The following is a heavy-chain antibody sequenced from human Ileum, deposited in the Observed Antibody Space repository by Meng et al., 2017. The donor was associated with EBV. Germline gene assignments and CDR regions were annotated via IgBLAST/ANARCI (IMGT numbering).Heavy chain of an antibody. D-gene: IGHD3-10*01. CDR1: GFSLNTGGMA. CDR3: ARRSFAAGSPDY. J-gene: IGHJ4*02. CDR2: IYWDDDQ. V-gene: IGHV2-5*02. Sequence: QITVNESCPTLVKPTQTLTLPCTFSGFSLNTGGMAVSWIRQPPGKALEWLALIYWDDDQRYSPSLKTRLTITKDTSKNQVVLTMTNMDPVDTATYYCARRSFAAGSPDYWGQGTLVTVSS.